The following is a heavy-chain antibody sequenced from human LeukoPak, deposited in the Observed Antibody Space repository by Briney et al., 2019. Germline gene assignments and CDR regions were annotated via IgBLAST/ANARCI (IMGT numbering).Heavy chain of an antibody. CDR3: SKDTFGVDDY. V-gene: IGHV3-74*01. D-gene: IGHD3-10*01. J-gene: IGHJ4*02. CDR1: GFTFSSYW. CDR2: IDPYGSGT. Sequence: GGFLRLSCADSGFTFSSYWMHWVRQAPGKGLVWVSRIDPYGSGTTYADSVKGRFTISRDNAKNTLYLQMNSLRAKDTAIYYCSKDTFGVDDYWGQGTLVTVSS.